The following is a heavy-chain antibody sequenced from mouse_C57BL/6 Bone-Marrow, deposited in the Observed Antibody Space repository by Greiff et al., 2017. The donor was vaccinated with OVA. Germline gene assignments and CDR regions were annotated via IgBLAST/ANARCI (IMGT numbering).Heavy chain of an antibody. CDR1: GYTFTDYN. D-gene: IGHD2-1*01. CDR3: ARGDYYGNRGDYFDY. V-gene: IGHV1-18*01. Sequence: EVQGVESGPELVKPGASVKIPCKASGYTFTDYNMDWVKQSHGKSLEWIGDINPNNGGTIYNQKFKGKATLTVDKSSSTAYMELRSLTSEDTAVYYCARGDYYGNRGDYFDYWGQGTTLTVSS. J-gene: IGHJ2*01. CDR2: INPNNGGT.